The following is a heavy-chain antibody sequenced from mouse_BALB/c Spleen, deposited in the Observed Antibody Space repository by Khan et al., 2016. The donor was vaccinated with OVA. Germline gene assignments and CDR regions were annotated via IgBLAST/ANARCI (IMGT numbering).Heavy chain of an antibody. CDR1: GYTITSDSA. V-gene: IGHV3-2*02. D-gene: IGHD2-14*01. Sequence: DVKLQESGPGLVKPSQSLSLTCTVTGYTITSDSAWNWIRQFPGNKLEWMGYINYSGSTSYHPSLKSRISITRDTSKNQFFLQLNSVTTEDTATYFCARGVRLTYWGQGTLVTVSA. CDR3: ARGVRLTY. CDR2: INYSGST. J-gene: IGHJ3*01.